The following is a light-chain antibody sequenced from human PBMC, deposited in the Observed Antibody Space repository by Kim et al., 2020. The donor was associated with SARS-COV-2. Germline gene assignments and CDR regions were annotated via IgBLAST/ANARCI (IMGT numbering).Light chain of an antibody. V-gene: IGLV1-44*01. J-gene: IGLJ2*01. Sequence: GHRVTISCSGSSSNIGSNPVNWYQQLPGTAPKLLIYSNNQRPSGVPDRFSDSKSGTSASLAISGLQSEDEADYYCAAWDDSLNGVVFGGGTQLTVL. CDR1: SSNIGSNP. CDR2: SNN. CDR3: AAWDDSLNGVV.